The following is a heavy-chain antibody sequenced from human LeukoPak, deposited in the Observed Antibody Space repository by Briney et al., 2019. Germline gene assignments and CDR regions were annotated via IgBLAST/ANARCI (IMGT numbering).Heavy chain of an antibody. CDR1: GGSFSGYY. Sequence: KTSETLSLTCAVYGGSFSGYYWSWIRQPPRKGLEWIWEINHSGSTNYNPSLNSRVTISLDTSKNQFYLELSSVTAADTAEYYGASSHGDYDVGSCPRYPAYVYVWGKGTTVTVSS. CDR2: INHSGST. J-gene: IGHJ6*03. D-gene: IGHD3-3*01. V-gene: IGHV4-34*01. CDR3: ASSHGDYDVGSCPRYPAYVYV.